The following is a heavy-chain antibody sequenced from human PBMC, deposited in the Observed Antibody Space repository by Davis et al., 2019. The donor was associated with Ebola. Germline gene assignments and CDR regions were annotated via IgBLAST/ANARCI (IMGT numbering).Heavy chain of an antibody. Sequence: LRLSCTVSGGSISSGGYYWSWIRQHPGKGLEWIGYIYYSGSTYYNPSLKSRVTISVDTSKNQFSLKLSSVTAADTAVYYCARGRGTYYYDSSGYYALSYYFDYWGQGTLVTVSS. CDR1: GGSISSGGYY. V-gene: IGHV4-31*03. CDR3: ARGRGTYYYDSSGYYALSYYFDY. CDR2: IYYSGST. J-gene: IGHJ4*02. D-gene: IGHD3-22*01.